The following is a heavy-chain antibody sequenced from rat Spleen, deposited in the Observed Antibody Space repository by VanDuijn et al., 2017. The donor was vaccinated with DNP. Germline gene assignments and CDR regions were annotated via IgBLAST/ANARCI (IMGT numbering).Heavy chain of an antibody. CDR3: ARHGRRVFDY. J-gene: IGHJ2*01. CDR1: GFTFSYYG. D-gene: IGHD1-11*01. CDR2: ISSTGGST. V-gene: IGHV5S13*01. Sequence: EVQLVESGGGLVQPGRSLKLSCAASGFTFSYYGMAWVRQAPKKGLEWVASISSTGGSTSYRDSVKGRFTVSRDNAKSTLYLQMDSLRSEDTATYFCARHGRRVFDYWGQGVMVTVSS.